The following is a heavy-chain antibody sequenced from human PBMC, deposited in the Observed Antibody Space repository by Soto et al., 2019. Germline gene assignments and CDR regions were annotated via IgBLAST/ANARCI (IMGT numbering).Heavy chain of an antibody. J-gene: IGHJ5*02. CDR3: ARDSWVTVKWFDP. Sequence: VHLVQSGAEVKEPGASVKISCKASGHTFTTYAIHWVRQAPGQRLEWMGWINIGNGDTKYSQNFQGRVTITGDTPGITAYMELSSLRDEDTAVYYCARDSWVTVKWFDPWGQGTLVTVAS. D-gene: IGHD2-21*02. CDR2: INIGNGDT. V-gene: IGHV1-3*04. CDR1: GHTFTTYA.